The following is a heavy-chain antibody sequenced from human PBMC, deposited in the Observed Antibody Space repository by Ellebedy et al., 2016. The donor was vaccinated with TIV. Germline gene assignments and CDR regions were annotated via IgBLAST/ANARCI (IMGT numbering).Heavy chain of an antibody. J-gene: IGHJ6*02. V-gene: IGHV3-48*01. CDR2: TSSGSSSI. CDR1: GFTFSLYS. Sequence: PGGSLRLSCAASGFTFSLYSMNWVRQAPGKGLEWISYTSSGSSSIYYADSVKGRFTITRDNDKNLLYLQMSSLRVEDTAVYYWARDFRQWLAQGDALDVWGQGTTVTVSS. D-gene: IGHD6-19*01. CDR3: ARDFRQWLAQGDALDV.